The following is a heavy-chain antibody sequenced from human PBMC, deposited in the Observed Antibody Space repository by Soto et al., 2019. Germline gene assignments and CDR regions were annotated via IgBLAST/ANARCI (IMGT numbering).Heavy chain of an antibody. Sequence: GGSLRLSCAASGFTFSSYEMNWVRQAPGKGLEWVSYISSSGSTIYYADSVKGRFTISRDNAKNSLYLQMNSLRAEDTAVYYCARLKIGKYYFDYWGQGTLVTVSS. CDR1: GFTFSSYE. V-gene: IGHV3-48*03. J-gene: IGHJ4*02. CDR3: ARLKIGKYYFDY. CDR2: ISSSGSTI. D-gene: IGHD3-10*01.